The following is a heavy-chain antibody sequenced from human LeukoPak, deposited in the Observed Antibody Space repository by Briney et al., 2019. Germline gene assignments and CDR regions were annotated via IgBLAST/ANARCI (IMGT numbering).Heavy chain of an antibody. Sequence: PSETLSLTCTVSGGSISSSGYYWGWIRQPPGKGLEWIASIYYSGSTYYNPSLKSRVTISVDTSKNQLSLKLSSLTAADTAVYYCARHGYSGSYYGLSWFDPWGQGTLVTVSS. D-gene: IGHD1-26*01. CDR3: ARHGYSGSYYGLSWFDP. CDR2: IYYSGST. J-gene: IGHJ5*02. CDR1: GGSISSSGYY. V-gene: IGHV4-39*01.